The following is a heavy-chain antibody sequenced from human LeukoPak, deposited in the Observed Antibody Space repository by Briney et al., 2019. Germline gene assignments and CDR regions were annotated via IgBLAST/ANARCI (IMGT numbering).Heavy chain of an antibody. CDR1: GFTFSSYG. V-gene: IGHV3-30*03. Sequence: GGSLRLSCAASGFTFSSYGMHWVRQAPGKGLEWVAVISYDGSNKYYADSVKGRFTISRDNAKNSLYLQMNSLRAEDTAVYYCARDNRGFYSDAFDIWGQGTMVIVSS. D-gene: IGHD2-15*01. J-gene: IGHJ3*02. CDR3: ARDNRGFYSDAFDI. CDR2: ISYDGSNK.